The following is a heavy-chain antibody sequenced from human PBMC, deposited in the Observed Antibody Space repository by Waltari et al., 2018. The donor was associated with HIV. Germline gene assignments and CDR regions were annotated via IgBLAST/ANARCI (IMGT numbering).Heavy chain of an antibody. CDR2: IDPGDSET. Sequence: EVQLVQSGAEVNKPGESLKISCKGSGYSFANYWIGWVRQMPGKGLEWMGIIDPGDSETRYSPSFQGQVTISADKSINTAYLQWSSLKASDTAMYYCARRAYHGSGSLSDYYFEYWGQGTLVTVSS. D-gene: IGHD3-10*01. CDR3: ARRAYHGSGSLSDYYFEY. CDR1: GYSFANYW. J-gene: IGHJ4*02. V-gene: IGHV5-51*03.